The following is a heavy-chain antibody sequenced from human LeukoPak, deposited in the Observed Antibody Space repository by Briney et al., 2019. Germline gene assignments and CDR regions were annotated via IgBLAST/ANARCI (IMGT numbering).Heavy chain of an antibody. CDR1: GFTVSSNY. CDR2: IYSGGST. Sequence: GGSLRLSCAASGFTVSSNYMSWVRQAPGKGLEWVSVIYSGGSTYYADSVKGRFTISRDNSKNTLYLQMNSLRAEDTAVYYCASLPGGEAGSKYWGQGTLVTVSS. V-gene: IGHV3-53*01. J-gene: IGHJ4*02. D-gene: IGHD2-21*01. CDR3: ASLPGGEAGSKY.